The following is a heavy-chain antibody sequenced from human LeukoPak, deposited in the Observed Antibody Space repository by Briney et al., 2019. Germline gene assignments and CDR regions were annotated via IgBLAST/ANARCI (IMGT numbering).Heavy chain of an antibody. CDR2: IIPILGIA. CDR1: GGTFSSYA. J-gene: IGHJ3*02. V-gene: IGHV1-69*04. Sequence: ASVKVSCKASGGTFSSYAISWVRQAPGQGLEWTGRIIPILGIANYAQKFQGRVTITADKSTSTAYMELSSLRSEDTAVYYCATPRDGYNYLGAFDIWGQGTMVTVSS. CDR3: ATPRDGYNYLGAFDI. D-gene: IGHD5-24*01.